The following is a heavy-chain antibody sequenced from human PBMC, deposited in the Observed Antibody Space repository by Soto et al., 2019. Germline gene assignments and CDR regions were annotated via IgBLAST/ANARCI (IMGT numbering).Heavy chain of an antibody. V-gene: IGHV4-34*01. CDR2: IYHSGST. D-gene: IGHD3-22*01. CDR1: GGSFSGYC. J-gene: IGHJ6*02. CDR3: ARDETYYYDSSGSGDYYGMDV. Sequence: NPSETLSLTCAVYGGSFSGYCWSWIRQPPGEGLEWIGEIYHSGSTNYNPSLKSRVTISVDTSKNQFSLNLSSVTAADTAVYYCARDETYYYDSSGSGDYYGMDVWGQGTTVTVSS.